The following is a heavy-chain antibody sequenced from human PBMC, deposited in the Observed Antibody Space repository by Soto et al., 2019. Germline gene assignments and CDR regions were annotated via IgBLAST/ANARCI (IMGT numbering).Heavy chain of an antibody. CDR1: GGSFSGYY. CDR3: AREGAAPYPRGTMDV. J-gene: IGHJ6*02. CDR2: INHSGST. V-gene: IGHV4-34*01. D-gene: IGHD6-6*01. Sequence: QVQLQQWGAGLLKPSETLSLTCAVYGGSFSGYYWSWIRQPPGKGLEWIGEINHSGSTNYNPSLKSRVTISVDTSKNQFSLKLSSVTAADTAVYYGAREGAAPYPRGTMDVWGQGTKVTVSS.